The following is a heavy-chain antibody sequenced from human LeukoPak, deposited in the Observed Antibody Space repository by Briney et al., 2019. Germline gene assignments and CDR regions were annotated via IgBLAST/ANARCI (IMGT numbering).Heavy chain of an antibody. D-gene: IGHD3-9*01. Sequence: PSETLSLTCTVSGGSISSYYWSWIRQPPGKGLEWIGYMYYSGSTNYNPSLKSRVTISVDTSKKQFSLRLSSVTAADTAVYYCARGIVLRYFDWGQGTLVTVSS. CDR2: MYYSGST. J-gene: IGHJ4*02. V-gene: IGHV4-59*12. CDR3: ARGIVLRYFD. CDR1: GGSISSYY.